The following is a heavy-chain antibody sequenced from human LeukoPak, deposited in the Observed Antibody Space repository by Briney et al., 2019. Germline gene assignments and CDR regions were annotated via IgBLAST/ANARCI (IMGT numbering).Heavy chain of an antibody. V-gene: IGHV4-59*01. CDR1: GGSISSYY. D-gene: IGHD3-22*01. CDR3: ARGAGSGYYYYYYYYMDV. J-gene: IGHJ6*03. Sequence: PSETLSLTCTVSGGSISSYYCSWIRQPPGKGLEWIGYIYYSGSTNYNPSLKSRVTISVDTSKNQFSLKLSSVTAADTAVYYCARGAGSGYYYYYYYYMDVWGKGTTVTVSS. CDR2: IYYSGST.